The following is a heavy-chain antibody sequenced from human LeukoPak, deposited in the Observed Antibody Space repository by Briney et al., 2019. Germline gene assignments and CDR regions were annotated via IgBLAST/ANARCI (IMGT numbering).Heavy chain of an antibody. CDR2: XSGSGRST. D-gene: IGHD3-10*01. CDR3: ARDLGGSGNYYPYFDC. J-gene: IGHJ4*02. Sequence: EWVSXXSGSGRSTSYADSVKGRFTISRDNSKNTLYLQMNSLRAEDTAVYYCARDLGGSGNYYPYFDCWGQGTLVTVSS. V-gene: IGHV3-23*01.